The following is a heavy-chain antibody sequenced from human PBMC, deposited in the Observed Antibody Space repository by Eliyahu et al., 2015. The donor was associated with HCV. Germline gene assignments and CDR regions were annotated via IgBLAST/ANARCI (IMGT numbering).Heavy chain of an antibody. D-gene: IGHD2-2*01. CDR3: AQRPVVRYIAY. Sequence: EVQLVESGGVLVQPGGSLRLSCAASGFILNDYIMSWVRQAPGKGLEWVSTIRGSNTYYADSVKGRFTISRDNSRNTLYLQMNSLRAEDTAVYFCAQRPVVRYIAYWGQGTLVTVSS. CDR2: IRGSNT. CDR1: GFILNDYI. V-gene: IGHV3-23*04. J-gene: IGHJ4*02.